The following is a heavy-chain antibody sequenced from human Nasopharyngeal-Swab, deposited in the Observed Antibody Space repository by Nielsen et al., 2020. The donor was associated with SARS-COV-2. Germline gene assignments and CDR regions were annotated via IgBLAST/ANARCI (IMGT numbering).Heavy chain of an antibody. Sequence: GGSLRLSCAASGFTFDDYAMHWVRQAPGKGLGWVSGISWNSGSIVYADSVKGRFTISRDNAKNSLYLQMNSLRAEDTALYYCAKTDISGYDAFDIWGQGTMVTVSS. V-gene: IGHV3-9*01. J-gene: IGHJ3*02. CDR1: GFTFDDYA. CDR2: ISWNSGSI. D-gene: IGHD3-22*01. CDR3: AKTDISGYDAFDI.